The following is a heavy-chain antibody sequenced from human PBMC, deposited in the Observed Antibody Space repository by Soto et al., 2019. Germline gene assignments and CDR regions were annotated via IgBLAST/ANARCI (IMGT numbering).Heavy chain of an antibody. D-gene: IGHD3-16*01. Sequence: EVQLLASGGGLVQPGGSLRLSCAASGFTFYSYAMDWVRQAPGKGLEWVSSISARSDNTYYADSVKGRFTISRDHSKSTLYLQVNSLRAEDTAIYYCAKRGDSYYYGMNVWGQGTTVTASS. CDR3: AKRGDSYYYGMNV. J-gene: IGHJ6*02. CDR2: ISARSDNT. V-gene: IGHV3-23*01. CDR1: GFTFYSYA.